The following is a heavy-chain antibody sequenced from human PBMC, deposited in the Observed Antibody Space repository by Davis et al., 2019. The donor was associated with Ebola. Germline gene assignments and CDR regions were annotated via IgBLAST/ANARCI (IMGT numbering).Heavy chain of an antibody. CDR1: GFTFSSYA. V-gene: IGHV3-23*01. CDR2: ISGSGGST. CDR3: AKVGTLGSMDV. J-gene: IGHJ6*02. D-gene: IGHD3-10*01. Sequence: GESLKISCAASGFTFSSYAMSWVRQAPGKGLEWVSAISGSGGSTYYADSVKGRFTISRDNSKNTLYLQMNSLRAEDTAVYYCAKVGTLGSMDVWGQGTTVTVSS.